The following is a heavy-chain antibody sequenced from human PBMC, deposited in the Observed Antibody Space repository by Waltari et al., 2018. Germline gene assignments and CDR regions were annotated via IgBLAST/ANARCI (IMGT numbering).Heavy chain of an antibody. CDR2: INPSGGST. V-gene: IGHV1-46*01. J-gene: IGHJ6*02. Sequence: QVQLVQSGAEVKKPGASVKVSCKASGNNLTSYYMNWVRTAPGKGLEWMGIINPSGGSTSYAQKFQGRVTMTRDTSTSTVYMELSSLRSEDTAVYYCASPLRLVGATAPFGYYGMDVWGQGTTVTVSS. D-gene: IGHD1-26*01. CDR3: ASPLRLVGATAPFGYYGMDV. CDR1: GNNLTSYY.